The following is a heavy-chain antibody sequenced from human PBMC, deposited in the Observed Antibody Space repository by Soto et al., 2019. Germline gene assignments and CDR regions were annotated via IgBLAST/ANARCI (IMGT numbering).Heavy chain of an antibody. D-gene: IGHD3-22*01. Sequence: QVQLQESGPRLVKPSQTLSLTCNVSGGSISSGGYYWNWIRQVPGRGLEWIGYISYSASSFYNPCLESRVSVSIDTSGNHFSLKLSSMTAADTAVYFRSRANTYYYAISGSSKQSFHFDSWGQGTLVTVSS. CDR3: SRANTYYYAISGSSKQSFHFDS. CDR2: ISYSASS. V-gene: IGHV4-31*03. CDR1: GGSISSGGYY. J-gene: IGHJ4*02.